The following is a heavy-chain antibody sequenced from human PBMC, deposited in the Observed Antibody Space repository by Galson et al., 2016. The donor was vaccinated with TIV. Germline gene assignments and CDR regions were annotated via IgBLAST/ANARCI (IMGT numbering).Heavy chain of an antibody. CDR1: GDSISSGGYS. V-gene: IGHV4-30-2*01. D-gene: IGHD3-22*01. Sequence: TLSLTCGVSGDSISSGGYSWNWIRQPPGKGLEWIGYIYFGGDTYSNPSLESRVTMSLDTSKNQFSLKLSSVTAEDTAVYYCTKVPSSGFSYYYGLDVWGQGTTVTVSS. CDR3: TKVPSSGFSYYYGLDV. CDR2: IYFGGDT. J-gene: IGHJ6*02.